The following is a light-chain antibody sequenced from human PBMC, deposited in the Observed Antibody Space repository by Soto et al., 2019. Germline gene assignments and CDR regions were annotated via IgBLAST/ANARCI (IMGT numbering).Light chain of an antibody. CDR1: QSISSY. CDR3: QQSYSTPFS. J-gene: IGKJ3*01. CDR2: AAS. Sequence: DIQMTQSPSSLSASVGDRVTITCRASQSISSYLNWYQQKPGKAPKHLIYAASSLQSGVPSRFSASGSGTDFTLTISSLQPEDIATCYCQQSYSTPFSFGPGTIVDI. V-gene: IGKV1-39*01.